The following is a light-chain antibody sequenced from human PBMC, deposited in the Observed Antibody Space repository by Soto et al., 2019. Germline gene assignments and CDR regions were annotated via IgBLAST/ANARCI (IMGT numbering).Light chain of an antibody. J-gene: IGKJ4*01. CDR1: QSLSSN. Sequence: EIVMTHSPATLSVSQWEIATLSCRASQSLSSNLAWYQQKPGQAPRLLIYGASTRATGIPARFSGSGSGTEFTLTISSLQSEDFTVYYCQQYNNWPLTFGGGTKVDIK. CDR3: QQYNNWPLT. V-gene: IGKV3-15*01. CDR2: GAS.